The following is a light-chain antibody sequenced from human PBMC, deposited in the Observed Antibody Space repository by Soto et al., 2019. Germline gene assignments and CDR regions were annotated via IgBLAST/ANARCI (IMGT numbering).Light chain of an antibody. CDR3: AARDDSLSGHWV. Sequence: SYELTQPPSVSVAPGQTARITCGGGNIGTKSVNWYQQKTGQAPVLVVNDDRDRPSGIPERFSGSKSGTSASLAISGLRSEDEADYYCAARDDSLSGHWVFGGGTKLTVL. V-gene: IGLV3-21*02. CDR2: DDR. CDR1: NIGTKS. J-gene: IGLJ3*02.